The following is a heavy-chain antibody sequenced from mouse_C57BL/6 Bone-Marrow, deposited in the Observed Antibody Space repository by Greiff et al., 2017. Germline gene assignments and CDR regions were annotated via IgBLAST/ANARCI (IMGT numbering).Heavy chain of an antibody. CDR3: ARHEEGYSNPGPYYFDY. Sequence: QVQLQQSGAELVKPGASVKLSCKASGYTFTEYTIHWVKQRSGQGLEWIGWFYPGSGSIKYNEKFKDKATLTADKSSSTVYMELSRLTSEDSAVYFCARHEEGYSNPGPYYFDYWGQGTTLTVSS. CDR1: GYTFTEYT. V-gene: IGHV1-62-2*01. J-gene: IGHJ2*01. CDR2: FYPGSGSI. D-gene: IGHD2-5*01.